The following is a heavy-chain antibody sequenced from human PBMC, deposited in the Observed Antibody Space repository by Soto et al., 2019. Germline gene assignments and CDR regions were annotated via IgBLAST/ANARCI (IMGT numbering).Heavy chain of an antibody. J-gene: IGHJ4*02. D-gene: IGHD2-21*02. CDR1: GYTFTSYY. CDR2: INPSGGST. Sequence: ASVKVSCKASGYTFTSYYMHWVRQAPGQGLEWMGIINPSGGSTSYAQKFQGRVTMTRDTSTSTVYMELSSLRSEDTAVYYCARDLLNGTYCGGDCYSFDYWGQGTLVTVSS. CDR3: ARDLLNGTYCGGDCYSFDY. V-gene: IGHV1-46*01.